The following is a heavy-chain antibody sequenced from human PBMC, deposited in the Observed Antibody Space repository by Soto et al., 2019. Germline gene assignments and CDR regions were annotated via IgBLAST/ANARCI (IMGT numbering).Heavy chain of an antibody. CDR1: GFTFSSYG. Sequence: QVQLVESGGGVVQPGRSLRLSCAASGFTFSSYGMHWVRQAPGKGLEWLAVIWYDGTDKYYADSVKGRFTISRDNSKKTLFLQMNSLRAADTAVYYCAGQGGTGFPNDYWGQGTLVTVSS. CDR2: IWYDGTDK. D-gene: IGHD3-10*01. V-gene: IGHV3-33*01. J-gene: IGHJ4*02. CDR3: AGQGGTGFPNDY.